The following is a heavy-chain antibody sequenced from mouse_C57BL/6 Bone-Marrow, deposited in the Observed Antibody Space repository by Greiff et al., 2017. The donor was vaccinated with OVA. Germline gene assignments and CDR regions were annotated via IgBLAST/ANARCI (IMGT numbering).Heavy chain of an antibody. V-gene: IGHV5-4*01. CDR1: GFTFSSYA. J-gene: IGHJ4*01. Sequence: EVQLQESGGGLVKPGGSLKLSCAASGFTFSSYAMSWVRQTPEKRLEWVATISDGGSYTYYPDNVKGRFTISRDNAKNNLYLQMSHLKSKDTAMYYCARELRAMDYWGQGTSVTVSS. CDR2: ISDGGSYT. CDR3: ARELRAMDY. D-gene: IGHD1-1*01.